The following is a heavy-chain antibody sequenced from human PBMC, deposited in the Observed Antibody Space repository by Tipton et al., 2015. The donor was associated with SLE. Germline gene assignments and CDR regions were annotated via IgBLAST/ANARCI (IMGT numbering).Heavy chain of an antibody. D-gene: IGHD3-22*01. Sequence: VQLVQSGPEVKKPGASVKVSCKASGYTFTSYDINWVRQATGQGLEWMGWMNPNSGNTGYAQKFQGRVTMTRNTSISTAYMELSSLRSEDTAVYYCARGLGDYYDSSGRRWFDPWGQGTLVTVSS. V-gene: IGHV1-8*01. CDR1: GYTFTSYD. CDR3: ARGLGDYYDSSGRRWFDP. J-gene: IGHJ5*02. CDR2: MNPNSGNT.